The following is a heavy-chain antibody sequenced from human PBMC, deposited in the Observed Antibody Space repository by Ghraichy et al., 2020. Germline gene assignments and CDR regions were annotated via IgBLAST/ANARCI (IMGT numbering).Heavy chain of an antibody. J-gene: IGHJ3*02. CDR1: GYTFTSHD. D-gene: IGHD6-13*01. Sequence: ASVKVSCKTSGYTFTSHDINWVRQATGQGLEWMGWMNPNSGNTGYAQKFQGRITMTGNTSISTAYMELSSLRSEDTAMYYCARNGTSWRQQVAQGNAFDIWGQGTVVTVSS. V-gene: IGHV1-8*01. CDR2: MNPNSGNT. CDR3: ARNGTSWRQQVAQGNAFDI.